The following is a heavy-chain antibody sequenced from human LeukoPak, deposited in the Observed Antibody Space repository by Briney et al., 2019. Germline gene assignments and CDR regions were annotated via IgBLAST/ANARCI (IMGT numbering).Heavy chain of an antibody. D-gene: IGHD6-25*01. CDR2: INPSSGGT. V-gene: IGHV1-2*02. J-gene: IGHJ4*02. CDR1: GYTFTGYH. CDR3: ARWDHSSGQNKLDY. Sequence: ASVKVSCKPSGYTFTGYHIHWVRQAPGQGLEWMGWINPSSGGTNYPQKFQGRVTMTRDTSLSTAYMELSGLRSDDTAVYYCARWDHSSGQNKLDYWGQGTLVTVSS.